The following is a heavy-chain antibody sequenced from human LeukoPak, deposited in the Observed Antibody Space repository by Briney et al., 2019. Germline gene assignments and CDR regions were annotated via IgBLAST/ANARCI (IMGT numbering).Heavy chain of an antibody. V-gene: IGHV3-21*01. CDR3: VRDRSGSYPYYFDF. CDR1: GFTFSDYS. Sequence: PGGSLRLSCAASGFTFSDYSMNWVRQPPGKRLEWVSSISSRSSYISYADSVKGRFTIPRDNAKSSLYLEMNSLRAEDTAVYYCVRDRSGSYPYYFDFWGQGTLLTASS. CDR2: ISSRSSYI. J-gene: IGHJ4*02. D-gene: IGHD1-26*01.